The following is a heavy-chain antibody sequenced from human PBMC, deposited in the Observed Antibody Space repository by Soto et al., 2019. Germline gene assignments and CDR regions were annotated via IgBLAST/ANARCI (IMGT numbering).Heavy chain of an antibody. CDR2: VYNTGTP. J-gene: IGHJ4*02. CDR1: NGFITGYY. CDR3: AGERLTGSGYFDY. Sequence: QVQLQESGPGLVKPSETLSLTCTVSNGFITGYYWSWVRQPPGKGLEWIGSVYNTGTPNYNPSLRGRVTRSAGPSKGQLSLELSSVTAADTAIYFCAGERLTGSGYFDYWGQGTLVTVSS. V-gene: IGHV4-59*01. D-gene: IGHD3-9*01.